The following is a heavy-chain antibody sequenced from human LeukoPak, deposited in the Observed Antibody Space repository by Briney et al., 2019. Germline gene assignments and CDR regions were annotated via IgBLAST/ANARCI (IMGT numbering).Heavy chain of an antibody. Sequence: SVKVSCKASGGTFSSYAISWVRQAPGQGLEWMGGIIPIFGTANYAQKFQGRVTITTDESTSTAYMELSSLRFEDTAVYYCAREGRDTAMASAGWFDPWGQGTLVTVSS. J-gene: IGHJ5*02. CDR1: GGTFSSYA. V-gene: IGHV1-69*05. D-gene: IGHD5-18*01. CDR3: AREGRDTAMASAGWFDP. CDR2: IIPIFGTA.